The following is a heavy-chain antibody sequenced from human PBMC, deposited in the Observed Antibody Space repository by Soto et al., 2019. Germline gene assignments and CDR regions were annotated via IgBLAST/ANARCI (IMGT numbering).Heavy chain of an antibody. Sequence: SETLSLTCTVSGLSISSSSYYWGWIRQPPGKGLEWIGSIYYSGSTYYNPSLKSRVTMSVDTSKNQFSLKLSSVTAADTAVYYCASRPWVAAAGRDYYYGMDVWGQGTTVT. D-gene: IGHD6-13*01. CDR1: GLSISSSSYY. V-gene: IGHV4-39*01. CDR2: IYYSGST. J-gene: IGHJ6*02. CDR3: ASRPWVAAAGRDYYYGMDV.